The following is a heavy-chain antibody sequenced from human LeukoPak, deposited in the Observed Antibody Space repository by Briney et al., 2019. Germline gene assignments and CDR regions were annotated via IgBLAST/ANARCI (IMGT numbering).Heavy chain of an antibody. D-gene: IGHD1-26*01. CDR1: GFTFSSYT. Sequence: GGSLRLSCEASGFTFSSYTMNWVRRAPGKGLEWVSYISSSGRTTYYADSMKGRFTISRDNAKNSLYLQMSSLRAEDTAVYYCAKRGAEVGQTVAPGDYWGQGTLVTVSS. V-gene: IGHV3-48*04. CDR2: ISSSGRTT. CDR3: AKRGAEVGQTVAPGDY. J-gene: IGHJ4*02.